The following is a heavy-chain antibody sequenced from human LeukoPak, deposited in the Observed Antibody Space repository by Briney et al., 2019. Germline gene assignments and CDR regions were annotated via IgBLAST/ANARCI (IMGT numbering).Heavy chain of an antibody. J-gene: IGHJ5*02. CDR1: GYTFTGYY. CDR2: INPNSGGT. Sequence: GASVKVSCKASGYTFTGYYMHWVRQAPGQGLEWMGWINPNSGGTNYAQKFQGRVTMTRDTSISTAYMELSRLRSDDTAVYYCARDGVLTGTSWFDPWGQGTLVTVSS. D-gene: IGHD1-7*01. CDR3: ARDGVLTGTSWFDP. V-gene: IGHV1-2*02.